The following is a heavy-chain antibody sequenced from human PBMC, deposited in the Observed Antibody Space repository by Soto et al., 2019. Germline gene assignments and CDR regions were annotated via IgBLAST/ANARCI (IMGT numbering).Heavy chain of an antibody. CDR3: ARRGAHDAFDI. V-gene: IGHV3-33*01. Sequence: GGSLRLSCAASGFTFSSYGMHWVRQAPGKGLEWVAVIWFDGRNEHYADSVKGRFTISRDNAKNTLYLQMNSLRAEDTAVYYCARRGAHDAFDIWGQGTMVTVSS. CDR1: GFTFSSYG. D-gene: IGHD1-26*01. CDR2: IWFDGRNE. J-gene: IGHJ3*02.